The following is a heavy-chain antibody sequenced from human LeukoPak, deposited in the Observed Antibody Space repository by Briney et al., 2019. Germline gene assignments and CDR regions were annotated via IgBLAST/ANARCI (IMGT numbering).Heavy chain of an antibody. CDR2: INSDGSSI. J-gene: IGHJ4*02. D-gene: IGHD5-24*01. CDR1: GFTFGSYW. V-gene: IGHV3-74*01. CDR3: ARVHGDGYNSRYFDY. Sequence: PGGSLRLSCVASGFTFGSYWMHWVRQAPGKGLVWVSRINSDGSSISYADSVKGRFTISRDNAKNTLYLQMNSLRAEDTAVYYCARVHGDGYNSRYFDYWGQGTLVTVSS.